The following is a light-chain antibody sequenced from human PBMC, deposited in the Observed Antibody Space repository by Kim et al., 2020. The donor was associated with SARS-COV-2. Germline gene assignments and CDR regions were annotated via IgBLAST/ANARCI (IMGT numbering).Light chain of an antibody. J-gene: IGKJ5*01. CDR2: DAS. CDR3: QQRSSWPLT. V-gene: IGKV3-11*01. CDR1: QSVSSSY. Sequence: FPGERATLSCRASQSVSSSYLAWYQQKPGQAPRLLIDDASNRATGIPARFSGSGSGTDFTLTISSLEPEDFAVYYCQQRSSWPLTFGQGTRLEIK.